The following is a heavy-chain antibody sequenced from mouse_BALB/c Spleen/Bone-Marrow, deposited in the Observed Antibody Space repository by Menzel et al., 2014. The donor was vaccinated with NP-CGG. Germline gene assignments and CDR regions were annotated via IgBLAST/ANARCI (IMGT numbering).Heavy chain of an antibody. J-gene: IGHJ4*01. CDR2: IDPYNGGT. Sequence: VQLKDSGPELVRPGASVKVSCKASGYSFTDYNMYWVKQSHGKSLEWIGYIDPYNGGTSYNQKFKGKATLTVDKSSSTAFMHLNSLTSEDSAVYFCARSGGYSLNYVMHYWGQGTSVTVSS. V-gene: IGHV1S135*01. CDR3: ARSGGYSLNYVMHY. CDR1: GYSFTDYN. D-gene: IGHD1-1*01.